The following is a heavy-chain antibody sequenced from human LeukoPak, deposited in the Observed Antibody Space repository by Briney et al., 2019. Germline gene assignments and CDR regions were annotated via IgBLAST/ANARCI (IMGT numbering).Heavy chain of an antibody. J-gene: IGHJ3*01. V-gene: IGHV3-7*05. CDR2: INQDGSET. CDR1: GFIFSTYW. CDR3: VRGFDGYFGFDL. D-gene: IGHD5-24*01. Sequence: GGSLRLSCAASGFIFSTYWMSWVRLAPGKGLEWVANINQDGSETFYVDSVKGRFTISRDNGKNSMFVQMDSLRAEDTAVFYCVRGFDGYFGFDLWGQGTMVTVSS.